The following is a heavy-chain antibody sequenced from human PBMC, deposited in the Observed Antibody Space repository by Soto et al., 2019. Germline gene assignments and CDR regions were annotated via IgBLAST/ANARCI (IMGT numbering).Heavy chain of an antibody. CDR1: GFSLRTSGVG. CDR2: IYWNDDK. CDR3: SKSGSSGWYGWFDP. Sequence: SGPTLVNPTQTLTLTCIFSGFSLRTSGVGVGWIRQPPGKALEWLGFIYWNDDKRYSPSLKSRLTITKDTSKNHVVLTMTKMDPVDTATYYCSKSGSSGWYGWFDPWGQGTLVTVSS. J-gene: IGHJ5*02. V-gene: IGHV2-5*01. D-gene: IGHD6-19*01.